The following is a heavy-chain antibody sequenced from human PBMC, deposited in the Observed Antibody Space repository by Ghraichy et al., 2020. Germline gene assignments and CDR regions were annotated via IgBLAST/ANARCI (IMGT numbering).Heavy chain of an antibody. V-gene: IGHV3-23*01. D-gene: IGHD3-22*01. CDR1: GFTFSSYA. CDR2: ISGSGGST. CDR3: AKVYYYDSSGYFDY. J-gene: IGHJ4*02. Sequence: GESLNISCAASGFTFSSYAMSWVRQAPGKGLEWVSAISGSGGSTYYADSVKGRFTISRDNSKNTLYLQMNSLRAEDTAVYYCAKVYYYDSSGYFDYWGQGTLVTVSS.